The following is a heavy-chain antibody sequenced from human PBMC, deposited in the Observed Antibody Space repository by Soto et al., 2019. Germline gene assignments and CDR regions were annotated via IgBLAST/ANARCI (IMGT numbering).Heavy chain of an antibody. Sequence: GGSLRLSCAASGFTFSSYAMSWVRQAPGKGLEWVSAISGSGGSTYYADPVKGRFTISRDNSKNTLYLQMNSLRVEDTAVYYCAKDRVYRRGYYDSSGPYRTYGMDVWGQGTTVTVSS. CDR2: ISGSGGST. CDR3: AKDRVYRRGYYDSSGPYRTYGMDV. J-gene: IGHJ6*02. CDR1: GFTFSSYA. V-gene: IGHV3-23*01. D-gene: IGHD3-22*01.